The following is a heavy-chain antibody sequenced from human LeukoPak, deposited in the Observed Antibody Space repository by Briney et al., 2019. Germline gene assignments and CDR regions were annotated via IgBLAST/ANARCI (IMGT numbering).Heavy chain of an antibody. CDR3: AKDGVAIFGVAATYYYYYYMDV. J-gene: IGHJ6*03. V-gene: IGHV3-7*03. Sequence: GGSLRLSCAASGFTFSGYWMTWVRQAPGKGLEWVANIKKDGSGTSYVDSVKGRFTISRDNAKNLLYLQMNSLRAEDTAVYYCAKDGVAIFGVAATYYYYYYMDVRGKGTTVTVSS. D-gene: IGHD3-3*01. CDR2: IKKDGSGT. CDR1: GFTFSGYW.